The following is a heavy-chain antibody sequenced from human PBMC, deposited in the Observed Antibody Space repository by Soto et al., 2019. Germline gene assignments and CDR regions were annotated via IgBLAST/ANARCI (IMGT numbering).Heavy chain of an antibody. CDR2: INHSGST. V-gene: IGHV4-34*01. J-gene: IGHJ4*02. CDR1: GGSFSGYY. CDR3: AAVLRDFDWSRGNYFDD. Sequence: SETLSLTCAVYGGSFSGYYWSWIRQPPGKGLEWIGEINHSGSTNYNPSLKSRVTISVDTSKNQFSLKLSSVTAADTAVYYCAAVLRDFDWSRGNYFDDCGQGTLLTVSS. D-gene: IGHD3-9*01.